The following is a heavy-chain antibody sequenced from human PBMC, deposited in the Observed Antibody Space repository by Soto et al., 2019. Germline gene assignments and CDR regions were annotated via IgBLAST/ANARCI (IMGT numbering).Heavy chain of an antibody. J-gene: IGHJ6*02. CDR3: ARDLYYGMDV. CDR1: GGSISSYY. Sequence: SETLSVTCTVSGGSISSYYWSWIGQPPGKGLEWIGYIYYSGSTNYNPSLKSRVTISVDTSKNQFSLKLSSVTAADTAVYYCARDLYYGMDVWGQGTTVTVSS. CDR2: IYYSGST. V-gene: IGHV4-59*01.